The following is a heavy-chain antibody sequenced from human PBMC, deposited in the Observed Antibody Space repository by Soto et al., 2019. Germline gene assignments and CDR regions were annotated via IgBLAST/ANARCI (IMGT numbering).Heavy chain of an antibody. CDR2: IYHSGST. J-gene: IGHJ4*02. CDR1: GGSISSGGYS. V-gene: IGHV4-30-2*01. CDR3: AGGSGNYYY. D-gene: IGHD3-10*01. Sequence: QLQLQESGSGLVKPSQTLSLTCAVSGGSISSGGYSWSWIRQPPGKGLEWIGYIYHSGSTYYNPSHKSRVTISIDRSKNQFSLKLSSVTAADTAVYYGAGGSGNYYYWGQGTLVTVSS.